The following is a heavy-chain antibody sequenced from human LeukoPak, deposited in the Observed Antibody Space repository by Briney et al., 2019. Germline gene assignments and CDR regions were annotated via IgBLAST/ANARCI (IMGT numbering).Heavy chain of an antibody. V-gene: IGHV3-7*03. CDR1: GFNFRDHW. CDR3: VKNDGWFHLAQ. D-gene: IGHD6-19*01. J-gene: IGHJ4*02. Sequence: GGSLRLSCAVSGFNFRDHWMDWVRQAPGKGLEWVGHIKNDGSETYYLDSLKGRFSISRDNTNNALYLQMNSLRVEDTAVYYCVKNDGWFHLAQWGQGTLVTASS. CDR2: IKNDGSET.